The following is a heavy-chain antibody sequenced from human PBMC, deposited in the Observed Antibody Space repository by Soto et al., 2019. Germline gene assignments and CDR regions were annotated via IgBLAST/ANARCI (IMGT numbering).Heavy chain of an antibody. Sequence: ASVKVSCKASGYTFTSYGISWVRQAPGQGLEWMGWISAYNGNTNYAQKLQGRVAMTTDTSTSTAYMQLRSLRSDDTAVYYCARVYDSSGYQDYWGQGTLVTVSS. V-gene: IGHV1-18*04. CDR2: ISAYNGNT. D-gene: IGHD3-22*01. CDR1: GYTFTSYG. J-gene: IGHJ4*02. CDR3: ARVYDSSGYQDY.